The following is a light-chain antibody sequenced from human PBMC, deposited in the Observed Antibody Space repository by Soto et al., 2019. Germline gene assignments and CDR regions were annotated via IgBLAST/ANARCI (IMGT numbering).Light chain of an antibody. CDR1: SSNIGSNT. J-gene: IGLJ1*01. CDR3: AAWDDSLNADNYV. CDR2: SNN. Sequence: QSVLTQPPSASGTPGQRVTISCSGSSSNIGSNTVNWYQQLPGTAPKLLIYSNNQPPSGVPDRFSGSKSGTSASLAISGLQSEDEADYYCAAWDDSLNADNYVFGAGTSSPS. V-gene: IGLV1-44*01.